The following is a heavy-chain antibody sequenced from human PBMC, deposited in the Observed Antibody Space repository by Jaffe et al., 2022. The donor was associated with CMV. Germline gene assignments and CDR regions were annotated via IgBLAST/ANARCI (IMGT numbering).Heavy chain of an antibody. CDR2: IWYDGGNR. CDR3: VRDASTWQQLGYYFDY. D-gene: IGHD3-10*01. CDR1: GFIFSKYG. V-gene: IGHV3-33*01. Sequence: QVQLVESGGGVVQPGGSLRLSCAASGFIFSKYGMHWVRQAPGKGLEWVAIIWYDGGNRYYADSVKGRFTISRDNSKNTLDLQMNSLRAEDTAVYYCVRDASTWQQLGYYFDYWGQGTLVTVSS. J-gene: IGHJ4*02.